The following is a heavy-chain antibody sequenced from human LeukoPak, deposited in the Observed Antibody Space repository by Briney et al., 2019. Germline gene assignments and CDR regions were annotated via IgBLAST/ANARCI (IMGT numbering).Heavy chain of an antibody. CDR1: GFTFSDHS. CDR2: TRSIPYCYTT. J-gene: IGHJ3*02. Sequence: GGSLRLSCATSGFTFSDHSMDWVREAPGPGLEWGGRTRSIPYCYTTQYAASVKCRCTISRDDSKTSLYLQMNSLKREDTAVYYCVRSVTASTTGAIWGQGTMVTVSS. V-gene: IGHV3-72*01. CDR3: VRSVTASTTGAI. D-gene: IGHD2-21*02.